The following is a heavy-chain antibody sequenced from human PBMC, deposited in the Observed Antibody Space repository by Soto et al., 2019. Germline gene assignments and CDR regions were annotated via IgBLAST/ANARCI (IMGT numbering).Heavy chain of an antibody. CDR3: ARSAKDYYDSSGYLQGGYGMDV. V-gene: IGHV4-31*03. CDR2: IYYSGST. J-gene: IGHJ6*02. Sequence: SETLSLTCTVSGGSISSGGYCWSWIRQHPGKGLEWIGYIYYSGSTYYNPSLKSRVTISVDTSKNQFSLKLSSVTAADTAVYYCARSAKDYYDSSGYLQGGYGMDVWGQGTTVTVSS. CDR1: GGSISSGGYC. D-gene: IGHD3-22*01.